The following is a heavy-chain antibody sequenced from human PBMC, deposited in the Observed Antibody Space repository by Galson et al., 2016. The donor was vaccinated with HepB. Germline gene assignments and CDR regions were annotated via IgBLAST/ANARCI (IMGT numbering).Heavy chain of an antibody. D-gene: IGHD6-19*01. CDR1: GFTFSSYA. J-gene: IGHJ4*02. Sequence: SLRLSCAASGFTFSSYAMSWVRQAPGKGLEWVSSVSGRGDSTNYAASVKGRFTISRDNSKNTLYLQMSSLRTEDTAVYYCVKGGGYSSGWYKGAFDYWGQGTLVTVSS. V-gene: IGHV3-23*01. CDR3: VKGGGYSSGWYKGAFDY. CDR2: VSGRGDST.